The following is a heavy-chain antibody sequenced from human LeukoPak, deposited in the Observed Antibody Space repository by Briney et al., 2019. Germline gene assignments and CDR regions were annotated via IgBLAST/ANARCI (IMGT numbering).Heavy chain of an antibody. CDR1: GGSISSYY. CDR2: IYYSGST. D-gene: IGHD2-2*01. J-gene: IGHJ3*02. Sequence: SETLSLTCTVSGGSISSYYWSWIRRPPGKGLEWIGYIYYSGSTNYNPSLKSRVTISVDTSKNQFSLKLSSVTAADTAVYYCASSAPYCSSTSCYGGVVAFDIWGQGTMVTVSS. V-gene: IGHV4-59*01. CDR3: ASSAPYCSSTSCYGGVVAFDI.